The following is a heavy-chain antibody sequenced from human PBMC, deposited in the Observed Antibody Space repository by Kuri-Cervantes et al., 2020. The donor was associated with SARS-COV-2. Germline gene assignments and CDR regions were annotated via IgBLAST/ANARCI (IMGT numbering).Heavy chain of an antibody. J-gene: IGHJ4*02. D-gene: IGHD6-19*01. V-gene: IGHV3-30-3*01. CDR1: GFTFSSYA. CDR3: ARDHRIAVAALDY. Sequence: GGSLRLSCAASGFTFSSYAMHWVRQAPGKGLEWVAVISYDGSNKYYADSVKGRFTISRDNSKNTLYLQMSSLRAEDTAVYYCARDHRIAVAALDYWGQGTLVTVSS. CDR2: ISYDGSNK.